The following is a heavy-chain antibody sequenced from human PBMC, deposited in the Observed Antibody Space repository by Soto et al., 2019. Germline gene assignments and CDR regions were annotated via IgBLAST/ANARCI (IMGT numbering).Heavy chain of an antibody. CDR1: GYTFTGYY. J-gene: IGHJ4*02. V-gene: IGHV1-2*02. D-gene: IGHD3-3*01. CDR2: INPNSGGT. CDR3: ARVPYYDFWSGPYFDY. Sequence: ASVKVSCKASGYTFTGYYMHWVRQAPGQGLEWMGWINPNSGGTKYAQKFQGRVTMTRDTSISTAYMELSRLRSDDTAVYYGARVPYYDFWSGPYFDYWGQGTLVTVSS.